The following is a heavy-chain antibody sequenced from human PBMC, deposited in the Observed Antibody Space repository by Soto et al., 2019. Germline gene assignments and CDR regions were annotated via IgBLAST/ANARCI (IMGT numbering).Heavy chain of an antibody. Sequence: ASVNVSCKASGYTFTSCGMSWVRQAPGQGLEWMGWISAHTGSSEYAQRFQGRVTMTTDRSTSTAYMELRSLRSDDTAVYYCARAFFYQGSDSRGYSFDAFDFWGPGTLVTVSS. CDR1: GYTFTSCG. J-gene: IGHJ3*01. D-gene: IGHD3-22*01. CDR2: ISAHTGSS. V-gene: IGHV1-18*01. CDR3: ARAFFYQGSDSRGYSFDAFDF.